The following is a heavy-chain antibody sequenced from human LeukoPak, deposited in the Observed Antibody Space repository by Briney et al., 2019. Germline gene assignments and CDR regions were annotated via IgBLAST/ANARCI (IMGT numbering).Heavy chain of an antibody. Sequence: TSETLSLTCPVSGGSMSSYYWSFIRQPAGKGLEWIGRIHTSWTTYYNPSLKSRVTMSVDTSRNQFSLRLTSVTAADTAVYYCARGDYYDGGGRNWFDPWGQGTLVSVSS. V-gene: IGHV4-4*07. CDR2: IHTSWTT. D-gene: IGHD3-16*01. CDR1: GGSMSSYY. J-gene: IGHJ5*02. CDR3: ARGDYYDGGGRNWFDP.